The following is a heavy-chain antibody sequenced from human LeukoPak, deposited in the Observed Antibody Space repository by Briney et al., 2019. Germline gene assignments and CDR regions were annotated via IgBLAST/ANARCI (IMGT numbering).Heavy chain of an antibody. Sequence: SVKVSCKASGGTFSSYAISWVRQAPGQGLEWMGGIIPIFGTANYAQKFQGRVTITTDESTSTAYMELSSLRSEDTAVYYCARVDGDYPHSFFDYWGQGTLVTVSS. J-gene: IGHJ4*02. CDR3: ARVDGDYPHSFFDY. D-gene: IGHD4-17*01. CDR1: GGTFSSYA. V-gene: IGHV1-69*05. CDR2: IIPIFGTA.